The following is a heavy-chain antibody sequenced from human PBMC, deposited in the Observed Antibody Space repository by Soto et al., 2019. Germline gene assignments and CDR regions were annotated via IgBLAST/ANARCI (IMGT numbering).Heavy chain of an antibody. CDR1: GFTFSSYG. D-gene: IGHD3-10*01. J-gene: IGHJ2*01. V-gene: IGHV3-30*18. CDR2: ISYDGNYY. CDR3: AKDIGSHSYYYFDL. Sequence: QVQLVESGGGVVQPGWSLRLSCAASGFTFSSYGIHWVRQAPGKGLEWVAVISYDGNYYYYAESVKGRFTISRDNAKNTLYLQMNSLRPEDTAVYYCAKDIGSHSYYYFDLWGRGALVTVSS.